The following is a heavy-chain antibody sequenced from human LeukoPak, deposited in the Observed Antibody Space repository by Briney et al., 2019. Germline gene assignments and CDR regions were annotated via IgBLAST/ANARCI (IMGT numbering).Heavy chain of an antibody. CDR1: GGTFSSYA. CDR2: IIPIFGTA. D-gene: IGHD1-26*01. J-gene: IGHJ5*02. CDR3: VSGSYGWFDP. V-gene: IGHV1-69*06. Sequence: ASVKVSCKASGGTFSSYAISWVRQAPGQGLEWMGGIIPIFGTANYAQKFQGRVTMTEDTSTDTAYMELSSLRSEDTAVYYCVSGSYGWFDPWGQGTLVTVSS.